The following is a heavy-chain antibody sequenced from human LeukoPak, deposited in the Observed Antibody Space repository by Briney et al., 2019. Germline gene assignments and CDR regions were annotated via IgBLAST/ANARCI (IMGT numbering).Heavy chain of an antibody. CDR2: ITPIFGTG. V-gene: IGHV1-69*06. J-gene: IGHJ4*02. Sequence: SVKVSCKASGGTFSSYAISWVRQAPGQGLEWMGGITPIFGTGNYAQKFQGRVTITADKSTSTAYMELSSLRSEDTAVYYCARGVRGYYDSSGYYYDYWGQGTLVTVSS. D-gene: IGHD3-22*01. CDR1: GGTFSSYA. CDR3: ARGVRGYYDSSGYYYDY.